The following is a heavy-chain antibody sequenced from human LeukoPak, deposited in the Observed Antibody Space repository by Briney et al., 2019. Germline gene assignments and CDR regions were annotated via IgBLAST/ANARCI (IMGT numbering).Heavy chain of an antibody. CDR2: IYYSGST. D-gene: IGHD3-10*01. Sequence: SETLSLTCTVSGGSISSSSYYWGWIRQPPGKGLEWIGSIYYSGSTYYDPSLKSRVTISVDTSKNQFSLKLSSVTAADTAVYYCARGGMRLWFGELWSNWFDPWGQGTLVTVSS. V-gene: IGHV4-39*07. CDR3: ARGGMRLWFGELWSNWFDP. CDR1: GGSISSSSYY. J-gene: IGHJ5*02.